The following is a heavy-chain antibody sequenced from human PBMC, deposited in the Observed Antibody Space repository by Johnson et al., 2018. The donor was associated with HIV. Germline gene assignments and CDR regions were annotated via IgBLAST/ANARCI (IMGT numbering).Heavy chain of an antibody. CDR1: GFTFSSYA. Sequence: VQLVESGGGLVQPGRSLRLSCAASGFTFSSYAMHWVRQAPGKGLEWVAVISYDGSNKYYADSVKGRFTISRDNSKNTLYLQMNSLRAEDTAVYYCARASDAFDIWGQGTMVTVSS. J-gene: IGHJ3*02. CDR3: ARASDAFDI. CDR2: ISYDGSNK. V-gene: IGHV3-30*04.